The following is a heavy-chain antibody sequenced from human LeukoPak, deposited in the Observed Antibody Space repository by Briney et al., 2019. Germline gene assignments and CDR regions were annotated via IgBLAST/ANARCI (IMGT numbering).Heavy chain of an antibody. CDR1: GYTFTSYG. CDR3: ARALPMFRGLTSWDY. J-gene: IGHJ4*02. CDR2: INPNSGGT. V-gene: IGHV1-2*02. Sequence: ASVKVSCKASGYTFTSYGISWVRQAPGQGLEWMGWINPNSGGTNYAQKFQGRVTMTRGTSISTAYMELSSLRSGDTAVYYCARALPMFRGLTSWDYWGQGTLVIVSS. D-gene: IGHD3-10*01.